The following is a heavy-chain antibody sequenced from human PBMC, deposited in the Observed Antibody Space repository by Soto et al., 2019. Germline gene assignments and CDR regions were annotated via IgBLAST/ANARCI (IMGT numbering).Heavy chain of an antibody. CDR1: GDSFSRNY. D-gene: IGHD3-10*01. J-gene: IGHJ4*02. CDR3: ARLRVRSYFDY. CDR2: IHHSGST. V-gene: IGHV4-34*01. Sequence: SETLSLTCTVSGDSFSRNYWSWIRQPPGKGLEWIGEIHHSGSTNYNPSLKSRITISVDTSKNQFSLKLSSVTAADTAVYYCARLRVRSYFDYWGQGTLVTVSS.